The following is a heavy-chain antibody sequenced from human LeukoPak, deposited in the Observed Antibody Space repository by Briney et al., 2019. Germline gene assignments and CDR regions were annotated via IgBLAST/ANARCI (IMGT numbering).Heavy chain of an antibody. Sequence: GGALRLSCAASGFTFSSYAMSWVRQVPGKGLEWVSTILSGSGGTYYTDSVQGRFTISRDNSKNTLYLQVNSLRAEDTAVYYCAKGGGRPLGDAFDIWGQGTVVTVSS. CDR2: ILSGSGGT. CDR3: AKGGGRPLGDAFDI. J-gene: IGHJ3*02. V-gene: IGHV3-23*01. D-gene: IGHD7-27*01. CDR1: GFTFSSYA.